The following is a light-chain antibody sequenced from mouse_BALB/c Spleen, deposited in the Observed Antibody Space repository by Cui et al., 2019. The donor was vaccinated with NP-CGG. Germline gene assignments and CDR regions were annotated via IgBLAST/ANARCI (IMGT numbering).Light chain of an antibody. CDR3: ALWYSNHWV. J-gene: IGLJ1*01. Sequence: AVVPKESALTTSPGETVPLTCRSSTGAVTTSNYANWVQGKPDHLFTGLIGGTNNRPPGVPARFSGSLIGDKAALTITGAQTEDEAIYFCALWYSNHWVFGGGTKLTVL. CDR1: TGAVTTSNY. CDR2: GTN. V-gene: IGLV1*01.